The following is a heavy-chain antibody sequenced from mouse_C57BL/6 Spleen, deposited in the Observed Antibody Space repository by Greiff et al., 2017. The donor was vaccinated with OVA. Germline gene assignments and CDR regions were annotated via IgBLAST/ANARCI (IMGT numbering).Heavy chain of an antibody. Sequence: ESGAELVRPGASVKLSCKASGYTFTDYYINWVKQRPGQGLEWIARIYPGSGNTYYNEKFKGKATLTAEKSSSTAYMQLSSLTSEDSAVYFCARQQYPYYYAMDYWGQGTSVTVSS. CDR3: ARQQYPYYYAMDY. CDR2: IYPGSGNT. CDR1: GYTFTDYY. J-gene: IGHJ4*01. V-gene: IGHV1-76*01. D-gene: IGHD2-10*02.